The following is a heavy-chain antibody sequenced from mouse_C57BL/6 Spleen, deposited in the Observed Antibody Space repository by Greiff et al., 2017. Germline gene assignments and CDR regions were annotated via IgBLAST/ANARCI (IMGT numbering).Heavy chain of an antibody. CDR2: ISYDGSN. D-gene: IGHD1-1*01. J-gene: IGHJ4*01. Sequence: ESGPGLVKPSQSLSLTCSVTGYSITSGYYWNWIRQFPGNKLEWMGYISYDGSNNYNPSLKNRISITRDTSKNQFFLKLNSVTTEDTATYYCAREGVDYYGSSYVGAMDYWGQGTSVTVSS. CDR3: AREGVDYYGSSYVGAMDY. V-gene: IGHV3-6*01. CDR1: GYSITSGYY.